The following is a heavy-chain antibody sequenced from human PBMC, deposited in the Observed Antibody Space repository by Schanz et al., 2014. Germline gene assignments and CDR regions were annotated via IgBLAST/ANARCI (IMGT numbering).Heavy chain of an antibody. CDR2: IYTNGST. Sequence: QVQLQESGPGLVKPSETLSLTCTVSGDSISSYSWSWIRRPAGKGLEWIGRIYTNGSTKYNPSLQSRVTMSIDTSQKQISLKLTSVTAADTAVYYCARTLVNGSRKWFVPWGPGTQVTVSS. J-gene: IGHJ5*02. D-gene: IGHD3-10*01. CDR3: ARTLVNGSRKWFVP. V-gene: IGHV4-4*07. CDR1: GDSISSYS.